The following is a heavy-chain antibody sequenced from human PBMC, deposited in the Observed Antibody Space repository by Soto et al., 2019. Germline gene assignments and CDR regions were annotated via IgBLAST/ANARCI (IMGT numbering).Heavy chain of an antibody. D-gene: IGHD3-10*01. J-gene: IGHJ4*02. Sequence: PGGSLRLSCAASGFTFSYLYMTWIRQSPGKGLEWISYISGGGETIHYADSVRGRFTVSRDNARKSLYLQMNSLRAEDTAVYYCASDPYYYASGYWGQGTLVTVSS. CDR2: ISGGGETI. CDR1: GFTFSYLY. V-gene: IGHV3-11*01. CDR3: ASDPYYYASGY.